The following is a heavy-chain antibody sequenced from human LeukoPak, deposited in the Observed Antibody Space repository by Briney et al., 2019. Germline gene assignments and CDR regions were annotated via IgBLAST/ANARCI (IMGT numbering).Heavy chain of an antibody. CDR2: INPNSGGT. CDR3: ARDPGVSVAAYYFDY. V-gene: IGHV1-2*02. J-gene: IGHJ4*02. D-gene: IGHD6-19*01. CDR1: GYTFTGYY. Sequence: GASVKVSCKASGYTFTGYYMHWVRQAPGQGLEWMGWINPNSGGTNYAQKFQGRVTMTRDTSISTAYMELSRLRPDDTAVYYCARDPGVSVAAYYFDYWGQGTLATVSS.